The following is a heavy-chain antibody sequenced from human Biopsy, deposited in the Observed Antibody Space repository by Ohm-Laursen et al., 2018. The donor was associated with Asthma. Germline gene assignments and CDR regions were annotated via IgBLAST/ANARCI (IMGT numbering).Heavy chain of an antibody. CDR3: ARAAITGIRGWFDP. CDR2: IDQSGYT. J-gene: IGHJ5*02. CDR1: GGYLTGHY. Sequence: GTLSLTCTVYGGYLTGHYWDWIRQPPGKGLEWIGEIDQSGYTNYNPSLKSRVTISADTSKNQFHLNLSSVTAADTAVYFCARAAITGIRGWFDPWDQGTQVTVSS. V-gene: IGHV4-34*01. D-gene: IGHD1-20*01.